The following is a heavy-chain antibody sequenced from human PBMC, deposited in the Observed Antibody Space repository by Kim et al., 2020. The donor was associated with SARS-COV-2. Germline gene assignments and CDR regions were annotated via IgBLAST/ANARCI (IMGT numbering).Heavy chain of an antibody. D-gene: IGHD6-13*01. CDR2: ISSSSSYI. CDR3: AREGWQQLVLRKDAFDI. V-gene: IGHV3-21*01. J-gene: IGHJ3*02. Sequence: GGSLRLSCAASGFTFSSYSMNWVRQAPGKGLEWVSSISSSSSYIYYADSVKGRFTISRDNAKNSLYLQMNSLRAEDTAVYYCAREGWQQLVLRKDAFDIWGQGTMVTVSS. CDR1: GFTFSSYS.